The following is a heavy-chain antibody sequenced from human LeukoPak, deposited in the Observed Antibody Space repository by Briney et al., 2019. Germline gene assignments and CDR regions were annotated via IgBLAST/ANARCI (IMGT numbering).Heavy chain of an antibody. V-gene: IGHV1-8*01. CDR2: MNPNSGNT. J-gene: IGHJ6*02. D-gene: IGHD2-2*01. CDR1: GYTFTSYD. CDR3: ARDGRSSSRRVYYYYGMDV. Sequence: ASVNVSCKASGYTFTSYDINWVRQATGQGLEWMGWMNPNSGNTGYAQKFQGRVTMTRNTSISTAYMELSSLRSEDTAVYYCARDGRSSSRRVYYYYGMDVWGQGTTVTVSS.